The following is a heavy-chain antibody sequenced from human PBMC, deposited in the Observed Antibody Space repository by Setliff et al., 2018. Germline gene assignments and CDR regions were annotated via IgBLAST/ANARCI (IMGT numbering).Heavy chain of an antibody. D-gene: IGHD2-21*01. CDR2: IIPIFGTA. CDR3: ATEKFPGDWGDY. J-gene: IGHJ4*02. V-gene: IGHV1-69*13. CDR1: GGTFSSYA. Sequence: GASVKVSCKASGGTFSSYAISWVRQAPGQGLEWMGGIIPIFGTANYAQKFQGRVTITAEESATTASMELTSLRSDDTAVYYCATEKFPGDWGDYWGQGTVVTVS.